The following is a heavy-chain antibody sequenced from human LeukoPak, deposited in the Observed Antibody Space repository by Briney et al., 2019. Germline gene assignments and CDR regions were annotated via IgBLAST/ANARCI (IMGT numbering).Heavy chain of an antibody. Sequence: PGGSLRLSCAASGFTFNKYWMHWVRQTPGKGLVWVSRINSDGSSTSYADSVKGRFTISRDDAKSTLYLQMNSLRAEDTAVYYCARWGYSYGYSDSWGQGTLVTVSS. CDR2: INSDGSST. J-gene: IGHJ4*02. D-gene: IGHD5-18*01. CDR3: ARWGYSYGYSDS. CDR1: GFTFNKYW. V-gene: IGHV3-74*01.